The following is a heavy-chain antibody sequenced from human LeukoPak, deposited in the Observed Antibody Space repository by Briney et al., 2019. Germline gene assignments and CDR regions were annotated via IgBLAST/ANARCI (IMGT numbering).Heavy chain of an antibody. D-gene: IGHD6-19*01. J-gene: IGHJ4*02. CDR2: IYPGDPET. Sequence: GESLKISCKGSGYSFSTYWIGWVRQMSGKGLEWMGIIYPGDPETRYSPSFQGQVTISADKSISTAYLQWSSLKASDTAMYYCARATGSDWEFDYWGQGTLVTVSS. CDR1: GYSFSTYW. V-gene: IGHV5-51*01. CDR3: ARATGSDWEFDY.